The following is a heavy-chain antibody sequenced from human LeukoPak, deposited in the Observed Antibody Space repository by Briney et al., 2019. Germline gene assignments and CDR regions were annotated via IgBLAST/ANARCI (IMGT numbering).Heavy chain of an antibody. V-gene: IGHV4-4*07. CDR1: GGSVSSYD. J-gene: IGHJ5*02. Sequence: PSETLSLTCTVSGGSVSSYDWSWIRQPAGKGLEWIGRIYTDERTNYNPSLKSRVTMSVDTPKNQFSLKLTSVTAADTAVYYCAREREGYCRSVRCFRNWFDPWGQGTLVTVSS. CDR3: AREREGYCRSVRCFRNWFDP. D-gene: IGHD2-2*01. CDR2: IYTDERT.